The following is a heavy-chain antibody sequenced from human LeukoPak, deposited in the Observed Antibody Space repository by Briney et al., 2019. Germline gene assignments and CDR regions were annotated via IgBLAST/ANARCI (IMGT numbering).Heavy chain of an antibody. Sequence: QPGGSLRLSCVASGFRFSSYWMAWVRQAPGKGLEWVANIKYDGSHKYYVDSVKGRFTISRDNAKNSVYLQMNSLRVDDTAVYFCASSHDSSGNDWGQGTMVTVSS. CDR3: ASSHDSSGND. CDR2: IKYDGSHK. J-gene: IGHJ4*02. D-gene: IGHD3-22*01. CDR1: GFRFSSYW. V-gene: IGHV3-7*01.